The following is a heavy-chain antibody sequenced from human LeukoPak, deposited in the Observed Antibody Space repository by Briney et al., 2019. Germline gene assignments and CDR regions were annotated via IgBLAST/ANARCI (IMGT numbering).Heavy chain of an antibody. CDR1: GVSISTSSRHY. V-gene: IGHV4-39*01. Sequence: SETLSLTCTVSGVSISTSSRHYWGWIRQPPGKGLEWIGSIYYSGSTYYNASLKSRVTISVDTSKNQFSLKLSTVTAADTAVYYCARRTAVGYFDYWGQGTLVTVSS. J-gene: IGHJ4*02. D-gene: IGHD6-19*01. CDR2: IYYSGST. CDR3: ARRTAVGYFDY.